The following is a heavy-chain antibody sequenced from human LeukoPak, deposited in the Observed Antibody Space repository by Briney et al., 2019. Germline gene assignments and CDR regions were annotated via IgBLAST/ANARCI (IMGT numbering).Heavy chain of an antibody. Sequence: GRSLRLSCAASGFTFSSYGMHWVRQAPGKGLEWVAVISYDGSNKYYADSVKGRFTISRDNSKNTLYLQMNSLRADDTAVYYCARDLTVTTQPKPHYGMDVWGQGTTVTVSS. J-gene: IGHJ6*02. CDR3: ARDLTVTTQPKPHYGMDV. V-gene: IGHV3-30*03. D-gene: IGHD4-11*01. CDR2: ISYDGSNK. CDR1: GFTFSSYG.